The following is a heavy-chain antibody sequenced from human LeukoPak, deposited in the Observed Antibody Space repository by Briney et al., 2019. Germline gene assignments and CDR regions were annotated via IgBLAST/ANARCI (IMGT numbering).Heavy chain of an antibody. CDR3: ARDKIVGPTTLDF. Sequence: GGSLRLSCAASGFTFSDYWTSWVRQSPEKGLEWVANIKQDGYEKYHVDSVKGRFTISRDNAKNSLYLQMNSLRADDTAVYYCARDKIVGPTTLDFWGQGILVTVSS. D-gene: IGHD1-26*01. V-gene: IGHV3-7*01. J-gene: IGHJ4*02. CDR2: IKQDGYEK. CDR1: GFTFSDYW.